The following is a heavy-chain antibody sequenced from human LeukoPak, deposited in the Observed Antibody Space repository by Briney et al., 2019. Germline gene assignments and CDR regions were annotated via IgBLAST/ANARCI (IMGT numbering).Heavy chain of an antibody. D-gene: IGHD1/OR15-1a*01. J-gene: IGHJ5*02. CDR1: GFTFSSYA. V-gene: IGHV3-30-3*01. Sequence: GGSLRLSCAASGFTFSSYAMHWVRQAPGKGLEWVAVISYDGRNKYYADSVKGRFTISRDNSKNTLYLQMNSLRAEDTAVYYCAREEQGYNWFDPWGQGTLVTVSS. CDR3: AREEQGYNWFDP. CDR2: ISYDGRNK.